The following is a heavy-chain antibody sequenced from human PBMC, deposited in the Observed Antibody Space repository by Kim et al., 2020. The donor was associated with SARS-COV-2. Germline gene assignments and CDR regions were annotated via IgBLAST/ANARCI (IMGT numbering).Heavy chain of an antibody. CDR3: ARGPRIWHIVVVTAIPLFDY. D-gene: IGHD2-21*02. CDR1: GGSFSGYY. J-gene: IGHJ4*02. V-gene: IGHV4-34*01. CDR2: INHSGST. Sequence: SETLSLTCAVYGGSFSGYYWSWIRQPPGKGLEWIGEINHSGSTNYNPSLKRRVTISVDTSKNQFSLKLSSVTAADTAVYYCARGPRIWHIVVVTAIPLFDYWGQGTLVTVSS.